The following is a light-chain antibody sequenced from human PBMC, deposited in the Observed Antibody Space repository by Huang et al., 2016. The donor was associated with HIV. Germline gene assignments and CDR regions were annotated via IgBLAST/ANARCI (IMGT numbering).Light chain of an antibody. CDR1: QSINNK. V-gene: IGKV3-15*01. J-gene: IGKJ1*01. Sequence: ETVMTQSPATMSVFPGERATLSCRASQSINNKLAWYQQKPGQAPRLLIYGASTRATGIPARFGGSGSGTEFNLTISSPQTEDFAVYYCQQYKDWPPWTFGQGTKVEIK. CDR2: GAS. CDR3: QQYKDWPPWT.